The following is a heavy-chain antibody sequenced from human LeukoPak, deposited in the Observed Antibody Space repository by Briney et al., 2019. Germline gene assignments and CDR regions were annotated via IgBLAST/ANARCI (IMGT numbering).Heavy chain of an antibody. Sequence: PGGSLRLSCGASGIXIRTYAMSWVRQAPGKGLEWVSVIFSGASTYYADSVKGRFTISRDNSKNTLYLHMNSLSAEDTAVYYCARGSPYSGYDLRAFDIWGQGTTVTVSS. J-gene: IGHJ3*02. D-gene: IGHD5-12*01. V-gene: IGHV3-66*01. CDR3: ARGSPYSGYDLRAFDI. CDR1: GIXIRTYA. CDR2: IFSGAST.